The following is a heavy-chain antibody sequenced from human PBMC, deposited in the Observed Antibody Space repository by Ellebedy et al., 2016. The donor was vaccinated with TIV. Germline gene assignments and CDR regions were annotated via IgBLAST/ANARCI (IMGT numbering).Heavy chain of an antibody. V-gene: IGHV1-2*02. J-gene: IGHJ6*02. CDR1: GYTFTGYQ. CDR2: IIPDSGDT. Sequence: AASVKVSCKASGYTFTGYQMHWVQQAPGQGLEWMGWIIPDSGDTNSGQRFQGRVSMTRDTSISTAYMELSRLRSDDTAVYYCARAVDVQGDYGMDVWGQGTTVTVSS. CDR3: ARAVDVQGDYGMDV. D-gene: IGHD3-16*01.